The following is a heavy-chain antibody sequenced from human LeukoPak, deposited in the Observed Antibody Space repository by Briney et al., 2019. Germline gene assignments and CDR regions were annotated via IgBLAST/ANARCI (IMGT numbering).Heavy chain of an antibody. CDR1: GGSFSGYY. Sequence: PSETLSLTCAVYGGSFSGYYWSWIRQPPGKGLEWIGEINHSGSTNYNLSLKSRVTISVDTSKNQFSLKLSSVTAADTAVYYCARGWVYYTMGHFDYWGQGTLVTVSS. D-gene: IGHD6-13*01. CDR2: INHSGST. J-gene: IGHJ4*02. CDR3: ARGWVYYTMGHFDY. V-gene: IGHV4-34*01.